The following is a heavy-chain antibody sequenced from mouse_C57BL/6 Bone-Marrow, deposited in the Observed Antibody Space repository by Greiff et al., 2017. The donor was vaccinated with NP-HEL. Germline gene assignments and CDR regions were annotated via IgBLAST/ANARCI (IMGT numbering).Heavy chain of an antibody. CDR2: ISSGGSYT. CDR1: GFTFSSYG. J-gene: IGHJ1*03. CDR3: ARRIYDGYYSWYFDV. V-gene: IGHV5-6*02. D-gene: IGHD2-3*01. Sequence: DVKLVESGGDLVKPGGSLKLSCAASGFTFSSYGMSWVRQTPDKRLEWVATISSGGSYTYYPDSVKGRFPISRDNAKNTRYLQMSSLKSEDTAMYYCARRIYDGYYSWYFDVWGTGTTVTVSS.